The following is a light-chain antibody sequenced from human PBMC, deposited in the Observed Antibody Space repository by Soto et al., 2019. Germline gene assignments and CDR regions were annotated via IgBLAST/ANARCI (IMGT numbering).Light chain of an antibody. J-gene: IGLJ2*01. CDR3: SSYTSSSTVI. CDR2: EVT. V-gene: IGLV2-14*01. CDR1: SSDVGDYNY. Sequence: QSALTQPASVSGSPGQSITISCTGTSSDVGDYNYVSWYQQHPGKAPKLMIYEVTNRPSGVSNRFSASKSGNTASLTISGLQAEDEADYYCSSYTSSSTVIFGGGTKLTVL.